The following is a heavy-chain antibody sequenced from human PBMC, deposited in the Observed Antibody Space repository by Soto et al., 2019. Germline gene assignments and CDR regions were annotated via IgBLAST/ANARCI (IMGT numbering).Heavy chain of an antibody. CDR2: ISYDESDK. V-gene: IGHV3-30-3*01. CDR1: GFTFSAYT. CDR3: ARRSGGGTFLDL. Sequence: QVQLVESGGGVVQPGRSLRLSCAASGFTFSAYTMHWVRQAPGKGLEWVSLISYDESDKFYADSVKGRFTISRDISKNTRYLQMTSLRSEDTAVYDCARRSGGGTFLDLWGQGTLVTVSS. D-gene: IGHD1-1*01. J-gene: IGHJ5*02.